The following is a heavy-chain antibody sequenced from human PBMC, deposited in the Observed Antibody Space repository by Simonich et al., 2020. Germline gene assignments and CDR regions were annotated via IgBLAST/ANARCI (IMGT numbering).Heavy chain of an antibody. CDR1: GFTVSSNY. Sequence: EVQLVESGGGLIQPVGSLRLSCAASGFTVSSNYMSWVRQAPGRGVEGVSVIYSGGSTYYADSVKGRFTSSRDNSKNTLYLQINSLRAEDTAVYYCARWTATGYYFDYWGQGTLVTVSS. V-gene: IGHV3-53*01. D-gene: IGHD1-1*01. CDR2: IYSGGST. CDR3: ARWTATGYYFDY. J-gene: IGHJ4*02.